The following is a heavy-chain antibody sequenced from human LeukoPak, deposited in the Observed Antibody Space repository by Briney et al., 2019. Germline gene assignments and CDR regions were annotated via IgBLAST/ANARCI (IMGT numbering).Heavy chain of an antibody. J-gene: IGHJ6*03. CDR2: ISGSGGST. V-gene: IGHV3-23*01. CDR3: AKSEGVYMSSSPSMDV. D-gene: IGHD6-6*01. Sequence: GGSLRLSCAASGFTFSSYAMSWVRQAPGKGLEWVSAISGSGGSTYYADSVKGRFTISRDNSKNTLYLQMNSLRAEDTAVYYCAKSEGVYMSSSPSMDVWGKGTTVTVSS. CDR1: GFTFSSYA.